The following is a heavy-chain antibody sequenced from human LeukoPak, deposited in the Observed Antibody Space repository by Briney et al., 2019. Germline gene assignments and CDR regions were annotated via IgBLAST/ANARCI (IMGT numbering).Heavy chain of an antibody. CDR2: IWYDGKNK. CDR1: GFTFSKYG. V-gene: IGHV3-33*06. CDR3: AKDRAVAGTDARYYFDY. J-gene: IGHJ4*02. D-gene: IGHD6-19*01. Sequence: PGGSLRLSCAASGFTFSKYGMHWVRQAPGKGLEGVAVIWYDGKNKYYADSVKGRFTISRDNSKNTLYLEMNSLRADDTAVYYCAKDRAVAGTDARYYFDYWGQGTLVTVSA.